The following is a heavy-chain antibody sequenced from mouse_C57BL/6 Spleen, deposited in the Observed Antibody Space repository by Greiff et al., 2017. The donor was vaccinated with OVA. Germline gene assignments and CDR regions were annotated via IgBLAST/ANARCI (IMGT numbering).Heavy chain of an antibody. J-gene: IGHJ1*03. CDR3: ARSTVNGYFDV. CDR1: GFTFSDYG. CDR2: ISSGSSTI. V-gene: IGHV5-17*01. D-gene: IGHD1-1*01. Sequence: EVMLVESGGGLVKPGGSLKLSCAASGFTFSDYGMHWVRQAPEKGLEWVAYISSGSSTIYYADTVKGRFTISRDNAKNTLFLQMTSLRSEDTAMYYCARSTVNGYFDVWGTGTTVTVSS.